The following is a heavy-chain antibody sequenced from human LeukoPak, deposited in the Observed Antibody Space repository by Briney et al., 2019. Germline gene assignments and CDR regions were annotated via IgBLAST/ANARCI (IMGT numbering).Heavy chain of an antibody. CDR3: ARDRRAANYYDSSGYAFDI. V-gene: IGHV3-53*01. D-gene: IGHD3-22*01. J-gene: IGHJ3*02. CDR1: GFTVSSNY. CDR2: IYSGGST. Sequence: GGSLRLSCAASGFTVSSNYMSWVRQAPGKGLEWVSVIYSGGSTYYADSVKGRFTISRDNSKNTLYLQMNSLRAEDTAVYYCARDRRAANYYDSSGYAFDIWGQGTMVTVSS.